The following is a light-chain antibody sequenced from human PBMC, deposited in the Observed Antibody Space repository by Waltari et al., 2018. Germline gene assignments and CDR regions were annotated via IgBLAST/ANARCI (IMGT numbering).Light chain of an antibody. CDR3: MQASSWPWT. CDR2: TVS. V-gene: IGKV2-30*01. CDR1: QTLVSSNGNTY. Sequence: DAVLTQSPLSLPVTLGQPASISCRSSQTLVSSNGNTYLSWFQQRPGQSPRRLIYTVSHRDSGVPDRVSGSGSDTDFTLTISRVEAEDVGVYYCMQASSWPWTFGQGTKVEIK. J-gene: IGKJ1*01.